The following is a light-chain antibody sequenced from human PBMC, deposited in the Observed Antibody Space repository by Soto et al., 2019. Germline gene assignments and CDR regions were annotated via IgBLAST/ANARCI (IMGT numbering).Light chain of an antibody. V-gene: IGKV3-20*01. Sequence: EIVLTQSPGTLSLSPGERATLSCRASQSVSSSHLAWYQQKTGQAPRLLIYGASSRATGIPDRFSGSGSGTDFTLTISRLEPEDFAVYYCQQYATSRAFGQGTKVEIK. CDR1: QSVSSSH. CDR3: QQYATSRA. J-gene: IGKJ1*01. CDR2: GAS.